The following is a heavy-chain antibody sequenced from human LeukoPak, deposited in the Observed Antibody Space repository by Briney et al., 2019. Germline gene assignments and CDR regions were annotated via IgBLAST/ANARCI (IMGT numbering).Heavy chain of an antibody. CDR2: INSDGSST. CDR1: GFTFSNYW. J-gene: IGHJ5*02. V-gene: IGHV3-74*01. Sequence: PGGSLRLSCAASGFTFSNYWMSWVRQAPGKGLVWVSRINSDGSSTSYADSVKGRFTISRDNAKNTLYLQMNSLRAEDTAVYYCARGVNYHGSGSYLRDWFDPWGQGTLVTVSS. CDR3: ARGVNYHGSGSYLRDWFDP. D-gene: IGHD3-10*01.